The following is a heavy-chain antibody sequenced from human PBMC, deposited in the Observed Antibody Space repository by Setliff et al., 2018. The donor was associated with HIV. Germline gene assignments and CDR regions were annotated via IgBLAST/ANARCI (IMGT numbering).Heavy chain of an antibody. CDR3: ARDRLPKWGSHYTY. CDR2: INPDSRGT. CDR1: GYAFTDYS. D-gene: IGHD3-3*01. V-gene: IGHV1-2*06. Sequence: ASVKVSCKTSGYAFTDYSIHWVRQAPGQGLEWVGRINPDSRGTNYAQTFQGRVTMTRDTSVSTAYMELSRLKSDDTAVFYCARDRLPKWGSHYTYWGQGTMVTVSS. J-gene: IGHJ4*02.